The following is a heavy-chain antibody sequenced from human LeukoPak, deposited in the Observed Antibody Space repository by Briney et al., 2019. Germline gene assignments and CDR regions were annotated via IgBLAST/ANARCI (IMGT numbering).Heavy chain of an antibody. CDR3: ASYVYYYDSSGPPQRWFDP. CDR2: INHSGST. CDR1: GGSFSGYY. Sequence: MPSETLSLTCAVYGGSFSGYYWSWIRQPPGKGLEWIGEINHSGSTNYNPSLKSRVTISVDTSKNQFSLKLSSVTAADTAVYYCASYVYYYDSSGPPQRWFDPWGQGTLVTVSS. D-gene: IGHD3-22*01. J-gene: IGHJ5*02. V-gene: IGHV4-34*01.